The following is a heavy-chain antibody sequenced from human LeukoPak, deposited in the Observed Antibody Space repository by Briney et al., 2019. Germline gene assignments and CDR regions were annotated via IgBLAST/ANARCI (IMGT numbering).Heavy chain of an antibody. Sequence: GASVKVSCKASGYTFSSYAMNWVRQAPGQGLEWMGWINTNTGNPTYAQGFTGRFVFSLDTSVSTAYLQISSLKAEDTAVYYCARGPAAAKYNWFDPWGQGTLVTVSS. V-gene: IGHV7-4-1*02. J-gene: IGHJ5*02. CDR2: INTNTGNP. D-gene: IGHD6-13*01. CDR1: GYTFSSYA. CDR3: ARGPAAAKYNWFDP.